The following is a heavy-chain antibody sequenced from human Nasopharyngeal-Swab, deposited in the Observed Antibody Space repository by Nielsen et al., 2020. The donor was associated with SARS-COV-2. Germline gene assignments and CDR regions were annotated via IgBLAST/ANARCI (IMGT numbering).Heavy chain of an antibody. D-gene: IGHD3-16*01. CDR3: SRGDEGANYYVMAV. V-gene: IGHV4-34*01. CDR1: GGSFSGYY. CDR2: INHGGNT. J-gene: IGHJ6*02. Sequence: SETLSLTCAVYGGSFSGYYWNWIRQPPGKGLEWIGEINHGGNTNYNPSLKSRVTILVDTSKNQFSLKLASVTAADTALYYCSRGDEGANYYVMAVWGQGTTVTVSS.